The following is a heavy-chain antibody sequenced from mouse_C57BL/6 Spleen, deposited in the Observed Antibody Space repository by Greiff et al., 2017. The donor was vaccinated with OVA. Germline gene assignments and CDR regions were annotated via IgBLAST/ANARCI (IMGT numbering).Heavy chain of an antibody. V-gene: IGHV14-3*01. CDR3: ARSGVTTVVAHWYFDV. Sequence: EVQLQESVAELVRPGASVKLSCTASGFNIKNTYMHWVKQRPEQGLEWIGRIDPANGNTKYAPKFQGQATITADTSSNTAYLQLSSLTSEDTAIYYCARSGVTTVVAHWYFDVWGTGTTVTVSS. J-gene: IGHJ1*03. D-gene: IGHD1-1*01. CDR2: IDPANGNT. CDR1: GFNIKNTY.